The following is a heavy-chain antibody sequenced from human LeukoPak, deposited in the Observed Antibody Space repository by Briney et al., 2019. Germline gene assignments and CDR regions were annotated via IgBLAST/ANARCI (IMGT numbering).Heavy chain of an antibody. J-gene: IGHJ4*02. Sequence: GGSLRLSCAASGFTFSSYSMNWVRQAPGKGPEWVSYISSSSSTIYYADSVKGRFTISRDNAKNSLYLQMNSLRAEDTAVYYCARSENLVVPAVFDYWGQGTLVTVPS. D-gene: IGHD2-2*01. CDR1: GFTFSSYS. CDR2: ISSSSSTI. CDR3: ARSENLVVPAVFDY. V-gene: IGHV3-48*01.